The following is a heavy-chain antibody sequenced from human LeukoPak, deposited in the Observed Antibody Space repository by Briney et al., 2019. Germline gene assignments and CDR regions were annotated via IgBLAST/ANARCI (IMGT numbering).Heavy chain of an antibody. D-gene: IGHD1-26*01. Sequence: SESLSLTCAVSGGSISSSDWWSWVRQPPGKGLEWLGQIYYSGSTNYNPSLKSRVTISVDKSKNQFSLKLSSVTAADTAVYYCARVSGSYFDYWGQGTLVTVSS. CDR3: ARVSGSYFDY. CDR2: IYYSGST. J-gene: IGHJ4*02. V-gene: IGHV4-4*02. CDR1: GGSISSSDW.